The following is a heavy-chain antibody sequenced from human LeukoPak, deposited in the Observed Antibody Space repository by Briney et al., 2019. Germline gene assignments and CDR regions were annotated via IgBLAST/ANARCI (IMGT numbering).Heavy chain of an antibody. CDR3: ARSGLRAFDI. D-gene: IGHD3-3*01. Sequence: SVKVSCKASGGTFSSYAISWVRQAPGQGLEWMGRIIAILGIANYAQKFQCRVTITADKSTSTAYMELSSLRSEDTAVYYCARSGLRAFDIWGQGTMVTVSS. V-gene: IGHV1-69*04. CDR2: IIAILGIA. J-gene: IGHJ3*02. CDR1: GGTFSSYA.